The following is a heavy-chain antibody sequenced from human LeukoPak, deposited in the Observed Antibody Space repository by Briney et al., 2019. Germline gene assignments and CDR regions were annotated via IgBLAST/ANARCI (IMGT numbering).Heavy chain of an antibody. CDR3: TTEGVDYYDSSGYYSDYFDY. D-gene: IGHD3-22*01. V-gene: IGHV3-15*01. CDR2: IKSKTDGGTT. CDR1: GFTFSNAW. Sequence: PGGSLRLSCAASGFTFSNAWMSWVRQAPGKGLEWVGRIKSKTDGGTTDYAAPVKGRFTISRDDSKNTLYLQMNSLKTEDTAVYYCTTEGVDYYDSSGYYSDYFDYWGREPWSPSPQ. J-gene: IGHJ4*02.